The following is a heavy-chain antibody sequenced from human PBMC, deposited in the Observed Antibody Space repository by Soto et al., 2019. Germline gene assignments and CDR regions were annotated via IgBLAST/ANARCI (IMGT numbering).Heavy chain of an antibody. D-gene: IGHD3-22*01. J-gene: IGHJ4*02. CDR1: VYSFTSYW. CDR2: IYPGDSDT. Sequence: GESLKISCKGSVYSFTSYWIGWVRQMPGKGLEWMGIIYPGDSDTRYSPSFQGQVTISADKSISTAYLQWSSLKASDTAMYYCASLKYYYDSSGYYFDYWGQGTLVTVSS. V-gene: IGHV5-51*01. CDR3: ASLKYYYDSSGYYFDY.